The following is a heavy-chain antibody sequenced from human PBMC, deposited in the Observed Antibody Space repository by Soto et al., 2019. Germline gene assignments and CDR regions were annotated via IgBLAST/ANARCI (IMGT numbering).Heavy chain of an antibody. Sequence: LRLSCTASGFTFNNYDMHGFRQATGKGLEWLSGIGAAGDTYYPGAVSGRFTISRDNARNSLYLQMNSLSAADTAVYYCVRGVLGPGDYYYGMDVWGQGTTVTVSS. CDR3: VRGVLGPGDYYYGMDV. CDR1: GFTFNNYD. J-gene: IGHJ6*02. V-gene: IGHV3-13*01. D-gene: IGHD2-8*02. CDR2: IGAAGDT.